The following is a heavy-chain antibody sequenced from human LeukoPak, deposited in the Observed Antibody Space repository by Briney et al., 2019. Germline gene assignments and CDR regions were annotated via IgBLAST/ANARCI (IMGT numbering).Heavy chain of an antibody. J-gene: IGHJ4*02. D-gene: IGHD4-17*01. Sequence: GRSLRLSCAASGFTFSSYAMHWVRQAPGKGLGWVAVISYDGSNKYYADSVKGRFTISRDNSKNTLYLQMNSLRAEDTAVYYCARDADYGDWLIDYWGQGTLVTVSS. V-gene: IGHV3-30*04. CDR3: ARDADYGDWLIDY. CDR1: GFTFSSYA. CDR2: ISYDGSNK.